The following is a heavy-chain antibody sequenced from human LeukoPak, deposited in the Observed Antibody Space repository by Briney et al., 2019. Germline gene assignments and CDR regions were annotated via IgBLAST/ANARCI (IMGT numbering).Heavy chain of an antibody. Sequence: GGSLRLSCAASGFTFSSYAMSWVRQAPGKGLEWVSAISISGTSTYYADSVEGRFTISRDNSKNTLYLQMNSLRAEDTAVYYCAKRLDGSSRGAFDYWGQGTLVTVSS. J-gene: IGHJ4*02. CDR2: ISISGTST. CDR3: AKRLDGSSRGAFDY. V-gene: IGHV3-23*01. CDR1: GFTFSSYA. D-gene: IGHD3-10*01.